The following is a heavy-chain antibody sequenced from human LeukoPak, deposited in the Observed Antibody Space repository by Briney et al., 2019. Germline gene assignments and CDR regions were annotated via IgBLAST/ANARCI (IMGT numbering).Heavy chain of an antibody. J-gene: IGHJ3*02. V-gene: IGHV3-48*03. CDR2: ISGGGAII. CDR3: ARGKRAFDI. CDR1: GFTFSSYE. Sequence: GGSLRLSCAASGFTFSSYEMNWVRQAPGKGLEWVSYISGGGAIIYYGDSVKGRFTISRDNAKNSLYLQMNTLRAEDTVVYYCARGKRAFDIWGQGTMVTVSS.